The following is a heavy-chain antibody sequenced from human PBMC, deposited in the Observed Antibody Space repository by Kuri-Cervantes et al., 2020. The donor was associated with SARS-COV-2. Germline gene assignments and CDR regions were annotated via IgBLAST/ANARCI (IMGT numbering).Heavy chain of an antibody. V-gene: IGHV3-21*01. CDR3: VRGGDHFHFDY. D-gene: IGHD3-3*02. CDR1: GFTFSSYS. J-gene: IGHJ4*02. Sequence: GGSLRLSCAASGFTFSSYSMNWVRQAPGKGLEWVSSFSSGSTYIYYADSVKGRFTISRDNAKNSLYLQMNSLRADDTAVYFCVRGGDHFHFDYWGLGILVTASS. CDR2: FSSGSTYI.